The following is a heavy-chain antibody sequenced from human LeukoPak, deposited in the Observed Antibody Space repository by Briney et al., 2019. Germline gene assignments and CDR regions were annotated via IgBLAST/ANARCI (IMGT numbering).Heavy chain of an antibody. J-gene: IGHJ4*02. Sequence: GGSLRLSRAASGFIFSDYYMSWIRQAPGKGLEWVSYISGSGSPIYYADSVKGRFTISRDNAKNSLYLQMNNLRAEDTAVYYCARTLTGYYFLDYWGQGTLVTVSS. D-gene: IGHD3-9*01. CDR2: ISGSGSPI. CDR3: ARTLTGYYFLDY. CDR1: GFIFSDYY. V-gene: IGHV3-11*04.